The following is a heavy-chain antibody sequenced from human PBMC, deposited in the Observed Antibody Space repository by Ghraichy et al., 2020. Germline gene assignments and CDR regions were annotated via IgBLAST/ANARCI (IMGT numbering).Heavy chain of an antibody. J-gene: IGHJ4*02. CDR3: ARAQLDRLSGFGHDY. D-gene: IGHD5-24*01. V-gene: IGHV4-59*01. CDR1: GGSFSSFY. CDR2: MSHSGRT. Sequence: SETLSLTCSVSGGSFSSFYWTWIRQPPGKGLEYIGYMSHSGRTTYNPSLNSRVTISIDTSMNQFSLKLTSVTAADTAVYYCARAQLDRLSGFGHDYWGQGTLVTVSS.